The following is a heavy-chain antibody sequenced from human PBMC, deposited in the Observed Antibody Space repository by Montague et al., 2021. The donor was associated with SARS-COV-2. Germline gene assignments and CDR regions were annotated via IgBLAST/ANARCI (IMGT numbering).Heavy chain of an antibody. Sequence: SETLSLTCTVSGGSIRNYFWSWIRQPPGKGLEWIGYVHYSGSTDYSPSLKSRVTISLDTSKNQFSLKVTSVTAADTAVYYCARGGGYYNYGLDVWGPGTTVTVSS. CDR1: GGSIRNYF. J-gene: IGHJ6*02. V-gene: IGHV4-59*01. CDR3: ARGGGYYNYGLDV. CDR2: VHYSGST. D-gene: IGHD3-22*01.